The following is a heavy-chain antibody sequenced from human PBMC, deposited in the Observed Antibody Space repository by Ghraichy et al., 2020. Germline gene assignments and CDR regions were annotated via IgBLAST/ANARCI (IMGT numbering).Heavy chain of an antibody. V-gene: IGHV1-69*13. D-gene: IGHD2-8*01. CDR1: GGTFSSYA. CDR2: IIPIFGTA. CDR3: ARVGMDCTNGVCYPYYYYGMDV. J-gene: IGHJ6*02. Sequence: SVKVSCKASGGTFSSYAISWVRQAPGQGLEWMGGIIPIFGTANYAQKFQGRVTITADESTSTAYMELSSLRSEDTAVYYCARVGMDCTNGVCYPYYYYGMDVWGQGTTVTVSS.